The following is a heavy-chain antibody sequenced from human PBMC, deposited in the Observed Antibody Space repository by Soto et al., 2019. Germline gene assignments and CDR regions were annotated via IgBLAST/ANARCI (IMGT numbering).Heavy chain of an antibody. CDR2: ISYDGSNK. V-gene: IGHV3-30-3*01. J-gene: IGHJ6*02. CDR3: ARGRGAFGAARRGYGMDV. D-gene: IGHD6-6*01. CDR1: GFTFSSYA. Sequence: GGSLRLSCAASGFTFSSYAMHWVRQAPGKGLEWVAVISYDGSNKYYADSVKGRFTISRDNSKNTLYLQMNSLRAEDTAVYYCARGRGAFGAARRGYGMDVWGQGTTVTVYS.